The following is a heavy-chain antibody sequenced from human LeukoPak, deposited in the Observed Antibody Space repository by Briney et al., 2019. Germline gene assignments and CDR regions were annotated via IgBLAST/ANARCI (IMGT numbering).Heavy chain of an antibody. CDR1: GYSISSGYY. D-gene: IGHD6-13*01. CDR3: ARSMVLIAAAGKGFDY. J-gene: IGHJ4*02. V-gene: IGHV4-38-2*02. Sequence: SETLSLTCTVSGYSISSGYYWDWIRQPPGKGLEWIGSIYHSGSTYYNPSLKSRVTISVDTSKNQFSLKVSSVTAADTAVYYCARSMVLIAAAGKGFDYWGQGTLVTVSS. CDR2: IYHSGST.